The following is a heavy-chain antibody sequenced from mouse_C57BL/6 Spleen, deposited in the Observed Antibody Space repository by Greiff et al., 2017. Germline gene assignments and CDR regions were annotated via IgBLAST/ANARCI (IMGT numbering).Heavy chain of an antibody. J-gene: IGHJ2*01. Sequence: HVQLQQPWAELVKPGASVKLSCKASGYTFTSYWMHWVKQRPGQGLEWIGMIHPNSGSTNYNEKFKSKATLTVDKSSSTAYMQLSSLTSEDSAVYFCARFDYQYYFDYWGQGTTLTVSS. V-gene: IGHV1-64*01. CDR1: GYTFTSYW. D-gene: IGHD5-5*01. CDR3: ARFDYQYYFDY. CDR2: IHPNSGST.